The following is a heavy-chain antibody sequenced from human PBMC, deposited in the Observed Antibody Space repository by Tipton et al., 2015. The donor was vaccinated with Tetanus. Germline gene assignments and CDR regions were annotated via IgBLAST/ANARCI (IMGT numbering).Heavy chain of an antibody. CDR1: GYTFTSYF. V-gene: IGHV1-46*01. J-gene: IGHJ4*02. CDR2: INPSGGRT. CDR3: ARGNRGSSWYL. D-gene: IGHD6-13*01. Sequence: QVQLVQSGAEVKKPGASVNVSCKASGYTFTSYFMQWVRQAPGQGLEWMGIINPSGGRTNYVQKFQGRLTMTRDKSTSTVYMELRNLRSDDTAVYYCARGNRGSSWYLWGQGTLLTVSS.